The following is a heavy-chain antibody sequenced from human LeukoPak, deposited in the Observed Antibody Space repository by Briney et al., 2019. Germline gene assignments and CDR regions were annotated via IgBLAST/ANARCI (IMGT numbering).Heavy chain of an antibody. CDR1: GFTFRSSA. CDR3: AKVATWTYFDS. D-gene: IGHD3/OR15-3a*01. J-gene: IGHJ4*02. V-gene: IGHV3-23*01. CDR2: IDDRAETT. Sequence: PGGSLRLSCAASGFTFRSSAMSWVRQAPGKGLGWVSAIDDRAETTYYADSVKGRFTISRHNSKNTLYLQLTSLRVDDTAVYYCAKVATWTYFDSWGQGTLVTVSS.